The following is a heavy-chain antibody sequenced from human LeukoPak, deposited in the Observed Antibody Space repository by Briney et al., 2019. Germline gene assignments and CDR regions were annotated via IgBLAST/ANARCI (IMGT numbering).Heavy chain of an antibody. CDR1: GFTFSSYE. Sequence: GGSLRLSCAASGFTFSSYEMNWVRQAPGKGLEWVSYISSRGSTIYCADSVKGRFTISRDNAKNSLYLQMNSLRAEDTAVYYCARAPHSIVVVRYYYYMDVWGKGTTVTVSS. V-gene: IGHV3-48*03. CDR2: ISSRGSTI. CDR3: ARAPHSIVVVRYYYYMDV. D-gene: IGHD2-15*01. J-gene: IGHJ6*03.